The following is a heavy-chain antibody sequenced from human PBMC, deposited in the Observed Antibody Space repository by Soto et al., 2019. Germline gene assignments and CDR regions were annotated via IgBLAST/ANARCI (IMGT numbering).Heavy chain of an antibody. CDR3: AREHSGYSSIDY. CDR1: GYTFTSYD. V-gene: IGHV1-8*01. CDR2: MNPNSGNT. J-gene: IGHJ4*02. Sequence: QVQLVQSGAEVKKPGASVKVSCKASGYTFTSYDINWLRQATGQGLEWMGWMNPNSGNTGYAQKFQGRVTMTRYTSTSTAYMKLRSIRSEDTAVYYCAREHSGYSSIDYWGQGTLVTVSS. D-gene: IGHD3-22*01.